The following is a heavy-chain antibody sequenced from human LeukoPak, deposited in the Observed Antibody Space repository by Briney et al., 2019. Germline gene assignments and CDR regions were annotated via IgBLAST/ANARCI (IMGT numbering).Heavy chain of an antibody. D-gene: IGHD7-27*01. Sequence: GGSLRLSCAASGFTFSTYAMAWIRLAPRKGLEWVSTVSDSGGRTYYADSVKGRFTISRDNSKNTLFLQMDSLRAEDTAVYFCVKDLVGMSYFDYWGQGTLVTVSS. V-gene: IGHV3-23*01. CDR3: VKDLVGMSYFDY. J-gene: IGHJ4*02. CDR1: GFTFSTYA. CDR2: VSDSGGRT.